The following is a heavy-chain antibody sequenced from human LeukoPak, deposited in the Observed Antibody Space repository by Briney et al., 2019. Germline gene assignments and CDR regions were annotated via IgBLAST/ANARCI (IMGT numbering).Heavy chain of an antibody. D-gene: IGHD1-26*01. CDR2: ISSSSSYI. CDR1: GFTFSSYS. CDR3: ARDNSGSYFDY. Sequence: GGSLRLSCAASGFTFSSYSMNWVRQAPGKGLEWVSSISSSSSYIYYADSVKGRFTISRDNAKNSLYLQMNSLRAEDTAVYYCARDNSGSYFDYWGQGTLLTVSS. J-gene: IGHJ4*02. V-gene: IGHV3-21*01.